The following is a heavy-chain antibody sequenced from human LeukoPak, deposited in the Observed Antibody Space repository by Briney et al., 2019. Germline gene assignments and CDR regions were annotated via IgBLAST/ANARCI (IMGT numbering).Heavy chain of an antibody. J-gene: IGHJ4*02. Sequence: ASVKVSCKASGYTFISYGISWVRQAPGQGLEWMGWISAYNGNTNYAQKLQGRVTMTTDTSTSTAYMELRSLRSEDTAVYYCATIEGSGWHNPLTYWGQGTLVTVSS. CDR1: GYTFISYG. CDR2: ISAYNGNT. D-gene: IGHD6-19*01. CDR3: ATIEGSGWHNPLTY. V-gene: IGHV1-18*01.